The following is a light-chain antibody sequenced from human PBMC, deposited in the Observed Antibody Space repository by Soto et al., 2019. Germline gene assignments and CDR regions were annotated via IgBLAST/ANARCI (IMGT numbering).Light chain of an antibody. Sequence: DILMTQSPSSLSASVGDTVTITCRASQGISIYLAWFQRKPGKAPKSLIYASSILQSGVPSKFSGSGSGTDFTLTISDLQPEDFATYYCQQYNSFPWTFGQGTKVE. CDR3: QQYNSFPWT. CDR2: ASS. CDR1: QGISIY. V-gene: IGKV1-16*02. J-gene: IGKJ1*01.